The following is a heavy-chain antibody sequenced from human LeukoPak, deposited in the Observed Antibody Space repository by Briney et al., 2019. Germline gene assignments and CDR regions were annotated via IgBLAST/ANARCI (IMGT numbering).Heavy chain of an antibody. J-gene: IGHJ3*02. Sequence: SETLSLTCTVSGASMNNCYWNWIRQPPGKGLEWIGYIYYSGSTNYNPSLKSRVTIPVDTSKNQFSLKLSSVTAADTAVYYCARGDYYDSSGLIWGQGTMVTVSS. CDR3: ARGDYYDSSGLI. CDR2: IYYSGST. D-gene: IGHD3-22*01. V-gene: IGHV4-59*01. CDR1: GASMNNCY.